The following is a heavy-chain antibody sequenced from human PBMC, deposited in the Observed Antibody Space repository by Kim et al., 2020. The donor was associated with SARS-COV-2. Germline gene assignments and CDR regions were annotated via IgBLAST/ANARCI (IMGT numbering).Heavy chain of an antibody. J-gene: IGHJ5*02. CDR2: ISAYNGNT. Sequence: ASVKVSCKASGYTFTSYGISWVRQAPGQGLEWMGWISAYNGNTNYAQKLQGRVTMTTDTSTSTAYMELRSLRSDDTAVYYCARDYKGYLWDRLNWFDPWGQGTLVTVSS. D-gene: IGHD1-26*01. V-gene: IGHV1-18*01. CDR1: GYTFTSYG. CDR3: ARDYKGYLWDRLNWFDP.